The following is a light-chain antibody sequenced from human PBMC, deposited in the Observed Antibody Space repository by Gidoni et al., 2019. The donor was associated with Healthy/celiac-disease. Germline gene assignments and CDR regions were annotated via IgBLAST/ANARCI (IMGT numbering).Light chain of an antibody. CDR3: QQYNSYSRS. Sequence: IQMTLSPSTLSASVGDRVTITCRASQSMSSWLAWYQQKPGKAPKLLIYKASSLESGVPSRFSGSGSGTEFTLTISSLQPDDFATYYCQQYNSYSRSFGQGTKLEIK. CDR1: QSMSSW. V-gene: IGKV1-5*03. CDR2: KAS. J-gene: IGKJ2*04.